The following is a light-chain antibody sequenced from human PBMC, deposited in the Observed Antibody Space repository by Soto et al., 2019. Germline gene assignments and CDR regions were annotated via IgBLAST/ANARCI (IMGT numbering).Light chain of an antibody. J-gene: IGLJ1*01. Sequence: QSVLTQPPSVSAAPGQKVTISCSGSSSNIGNNYVSWYQQLPGTAPKLLIYENNKRPSGIPDRFSGSKSGTSATLGITGLQTGDEADYFCGTWDTSLSALYVFGTGNKVTVL. CDR3: GTWDTSLSALYV. CDR2: ENN. CDR1: SSNIGNNY. V-gene: IGLV1-51*02.